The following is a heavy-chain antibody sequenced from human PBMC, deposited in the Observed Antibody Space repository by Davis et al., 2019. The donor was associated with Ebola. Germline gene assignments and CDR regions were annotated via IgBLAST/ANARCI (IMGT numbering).Heavy chain of an antibody. CDR1: GYTFTSYA. Sequence: ASVKVSCKASGYTFTSYAMHWVRQAPGQRLEWMGWINAGNGNTKYSQKFQGRVTITRDTSASTAYMELSSLRSEDTAVYYCAREKGLQFYHYGMDVWGKGTTVTVSS. D-gene: IGHD5-24*01. CDR3: AREKGLQFYHYGMDV. J-gene: IGHJ6*04. CDR2: INAGNGNT. V-gene: IGHV1-3*01.